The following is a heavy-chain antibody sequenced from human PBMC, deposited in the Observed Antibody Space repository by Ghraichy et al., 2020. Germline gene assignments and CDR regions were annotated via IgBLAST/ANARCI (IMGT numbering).Heavy chain of an antibody. Sequence: TLSLTCTVSGGSISSYYWSWIRQPPGKGLEWIGYIYYSGSTNYNPSLKSRVTISVDTSKNQFSLKLSSVTAADTAVYYCARSPYSSSPIRFDYYYYMDVWGKGTTVTVSS. CDR3: ARSPYSSSPIRFDYYYYMDV. J-gene: IGHJ6*03. CDR1: GGSISSYY. CDR2: IYYSGST. V-gene: IGHV4-59*08. D-gene: IGHD6-6*01.